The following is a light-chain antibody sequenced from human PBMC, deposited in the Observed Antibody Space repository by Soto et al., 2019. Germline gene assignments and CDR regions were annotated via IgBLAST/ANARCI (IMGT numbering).Light chain of an antibody. CDR3: QQRSNWPPVIT. CDR2: DAS. J-gene: IGKJ5*01. CDR1: QSFSSY. Sequence: ELVLTQSPATLPLSPGESATLSCRASQSFSSYLAWYQQKPGQAPRLLIYDASKRATGIPARFSGRGSGTDFTLTISSLEPEDFAVYYYQQRSNWPPVITFGQGTRLEIK. V-gene: IGKV3-11*01.